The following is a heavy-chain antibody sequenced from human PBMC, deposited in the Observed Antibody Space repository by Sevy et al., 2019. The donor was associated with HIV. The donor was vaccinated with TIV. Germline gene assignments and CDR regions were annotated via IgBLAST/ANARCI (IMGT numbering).Heavy chain of an antibody. D-gene: IGHD5-12*01. V-gene: IGHV3-23*01. CDR1: GFTFSSYA. CDR3: AKGIGYSGYETDY. Sequence: RGSLRLSCAASGFTFSSYAMSWVRQAPGKGLEWVSAISGSGISTYYADSVKGRFTISRDNSKNTLYLQMNNLRVEDTAVFYCAKGIGYSGYETDYWGQGTLVTVSS. CDR2: ISGSGIST. J-gene: IGHJ4*02.